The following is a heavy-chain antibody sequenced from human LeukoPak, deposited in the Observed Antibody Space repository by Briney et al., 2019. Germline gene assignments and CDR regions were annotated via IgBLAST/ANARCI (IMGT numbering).Heavy chain of an antibody. CDR2: IYTSGST. Sequence: PSETLSLTCTVSGGSISSGSYYWSWIRQPAGKGLEWIGRIYTSGSTNYNPSLKSRVTISVDTSKNQFSLKLSSVTAADTVVYYCARVRRVVVITLTSGAFDIWGQGTMVTVSS. V-gene: IGHV4-61*02. CDR3: ARVRRVVVITLTSGAFDI. CDR1: GGSISSGSYY. D-gene: IGHD3-22*01. J-gene: IGHJ3*02.